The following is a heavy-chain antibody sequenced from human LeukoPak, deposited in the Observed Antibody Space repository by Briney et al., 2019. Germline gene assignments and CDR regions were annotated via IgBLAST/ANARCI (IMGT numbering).Heavy chain of an antibody. Sequence: ASVKVSCKASGYTFTGYYMHWVRQAPGQGLELMGRIDPNSGGTNYAQKFQGRVTMTRDTSISTAYVELSRLRSDDTAVYYCARAADSGSTYYFDYWGQGTLVTVSS. CDR2: IDPNSGGT. CDR1: GYTFTGYY. D-gene: IGHD3-22*01. CDR3: ARAADSGSTYYFDY. J-gene: IGHJ4*02. V-gene: IGHV1-2*06.